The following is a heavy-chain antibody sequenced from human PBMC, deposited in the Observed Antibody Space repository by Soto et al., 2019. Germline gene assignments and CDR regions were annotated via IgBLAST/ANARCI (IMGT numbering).Heavy chain of an antibody. Sequence: GESLKISCKGSGYSFTNYWIVWVRQMPGKGLEWMGTIYPGDSETRYSPSFQGQVTISADKSITTAYLQWSGLRASDTAMYFCARHLVGSTRGNFEYWGQGTLVTASP. CDR1: GYSFTNYW. CDR2: IYPGDSET. J-gene: IGHJ4*01. D-gene: IGHD2-2*01. V-gene: IGHV5-51*01. CDR3: ARHLVGSTRGNFEY.